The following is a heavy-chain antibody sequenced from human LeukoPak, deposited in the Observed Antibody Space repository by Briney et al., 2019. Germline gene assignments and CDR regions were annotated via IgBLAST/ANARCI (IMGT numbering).Heavy chain of an antibody. J-gene: IGHJ6*02. CDR3: TKAIQGRTWYYYYAMDV. Sequence: GGSLRLSCAASGFTFSSYGMHWVHQAPGKGLEWVAVISYDGSNKYYADSVKGRFTISRDNSKNTLYLQMNSLRAEDTAVYYCTKAIQGRTWYYYYAMDVWGQGTTVTVSS. V-gene: IGHV3-30*18. CDR2: ISYDGSNK. D-gene: IGHD3-10*01. CDR1: GFTFSSYG.